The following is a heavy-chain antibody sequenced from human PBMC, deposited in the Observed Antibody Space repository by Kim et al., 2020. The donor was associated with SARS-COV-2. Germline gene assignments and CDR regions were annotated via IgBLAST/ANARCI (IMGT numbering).Heavy chain of an antibody. J-gene: IGHJ3*02. V-gene: IGHV4-59*13. CDR2: IYYSGST. D-gene: IGHD2-21*02. CDR1: GGSISSYY. Sequence: SETLSLTCTVSGGSISSYYWSWIRQPPGKGLEWIGYIYYSGSTNYNPSLKSRVTISVDTSKNQFSLKLSSVTAADTAVYYCSRACGGGDCCSLYPDAFDICGPGATVTVSS. CDR3: SRACGGGDCCSLYPDAFDI.